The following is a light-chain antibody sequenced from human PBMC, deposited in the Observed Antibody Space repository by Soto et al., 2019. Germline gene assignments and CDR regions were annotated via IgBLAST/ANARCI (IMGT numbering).Light chain of an antibody. V-gene: IGLV2-14*01. CDR1: SSDVGGYNY. J-gene: IGLJ3*02. CDR2: EVT. CDR3: NSYTSSSTWV. Sequence: QSALTQPASVSGSPGQSITISCTVTSSDVGGYNYVSWYQQYPGKAPKLMIYEVTNRPSGVSSRFSGSKSGNTASLTISGLQAEDEADYYCNSYTSSSTWVFGGGTKLTVL.